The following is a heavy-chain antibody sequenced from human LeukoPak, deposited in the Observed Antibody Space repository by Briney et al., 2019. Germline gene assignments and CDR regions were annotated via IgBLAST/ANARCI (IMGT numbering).Heavy chain of an antibody. V-gene: IGHV4-61*02. CDR3: AREFPAHDAFDI. J-gene: IGHJ3*02. Sequence: SETPSLTCTVSGGSISSGSYYWRWIRQPAGKGLEWIGRIYTSGSTNYNPSLKSRVTISVDTSKNQFSLKLSSVTAADTAVYYCAREFPAHDAFDIWGQGTMVTVSS. CDR1: GGSISSGSYY. CDR2: IYTSGST.